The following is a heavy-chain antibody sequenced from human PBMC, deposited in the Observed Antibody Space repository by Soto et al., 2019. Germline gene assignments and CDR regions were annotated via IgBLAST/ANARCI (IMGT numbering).Heavy chain of an antibody. Sequence: QVQLQESGPGLVRPSDTLSLTCGVSGYSISGSNWWGWIRQPPGKGLEWIGYIYYRGDTFYNPSRKSRAAMTVDPSKNQFSPELRSVTAVDTAVYYCARTHFYHSRGYSSKWNFDLWGRGTLVPVSS. CDR1: GYSISGSNW. V-gene: IGHV4-28*01. J-gene: IGHJ2*01. CDR3: ARTHFYHSRGYSSKWNFDL. CDR2: IYYRGDT. D-gene: IGHD3-22*01.